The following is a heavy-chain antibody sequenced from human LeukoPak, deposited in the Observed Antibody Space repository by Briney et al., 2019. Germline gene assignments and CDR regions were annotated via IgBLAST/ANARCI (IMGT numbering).Heavy chain of an antibody. CDR1: GGSISSSSYY. V-gene: IGHV4-39*01. J-gene: IGHJ4*02. CDR2: ISYSGST. Sequence: SETQSLTCTVSGGSISSSSYYWGWIRQPPGKGLEWIGSISYSGSTYCNPSLKSRVTISGDTSKNQFSLKLSSVTAADTAVYYCARGTWGIFDYWGQGTLVTVSS. CDR3: ARGTWGIFDY. D-gene: IGHD3-16*01.